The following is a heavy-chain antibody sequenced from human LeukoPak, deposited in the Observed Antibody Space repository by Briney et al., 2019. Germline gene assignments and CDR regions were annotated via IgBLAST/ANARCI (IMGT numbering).Heavy chain of an antibody. CDR1: GYTFTSYY. CDR3: ARDVLGRYCSGGSCYSSDY. CDR2: INPSGGST. V-gene: IGHV1-46*01. Sequence: ASVKVSCKASGYTFTSYYMHWVRQAPGQGLEWMGIINPSGGSTSYAQKFQGRVTMTRDTSTSTVYMELSSLRSDDTAVYYCARDVLGRYCSGGSCYSSDYWGQGTLVTVSS. J-gene: IGHJ4*02. D-gene: IGHD2-15*01.